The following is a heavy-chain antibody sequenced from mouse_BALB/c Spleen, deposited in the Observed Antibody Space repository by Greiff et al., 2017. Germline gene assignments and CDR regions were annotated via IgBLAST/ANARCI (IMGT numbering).Heavy chain of an antibody. CDR1: GYSFTSYY. D-gene: IGHD1-1*01. V-gene: IGHV1-66*01. J-gene: IGHJ2*01. CDR2: LFPGSGNT. CDR3: ASQGGSSYVDY. Sequence: VQLQQSGPELVKPGASVKISCKASGYSFTSYYIHWVKQRPGQGLEWIGWLFPGSGNTKYNEKFKGKATLTADTSSSTAYMQLSSLTSEDSAVYFCASQGGSSYVDYWGQGTTLTVSS.